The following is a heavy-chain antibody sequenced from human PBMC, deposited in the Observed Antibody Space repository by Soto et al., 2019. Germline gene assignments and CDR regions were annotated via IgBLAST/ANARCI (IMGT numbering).Heavy chain of an antibody. CDR2: IYYSGST. CDR1: GGSISSGDYY. Sequence: SETLSLTCTVSGGSISSGDYYWSWIRQPPGKGLEWIGYIYYSGSTYYSPSLKSRVTISVDTSKNQFSLKLSSVTAADTAVYYCARVYDLTRFHWFDPWGQGTLVTVSS. CDR3: ARVYDLTRFHWFDP. J-gene: IGHJ5*02. D-gene: IGHD5-12*01. V-gene: IGHV4-30-4*01.